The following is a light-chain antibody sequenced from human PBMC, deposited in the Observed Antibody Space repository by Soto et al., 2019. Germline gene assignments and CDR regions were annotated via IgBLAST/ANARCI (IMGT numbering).Light chain of an antibody. CDR1: SSDVGGYNY. J-gene: IGLJ2*01. CDR3: SSYTSSNTLVV. CDR2: DVS. Sequence: QSALTQPASVSGSPGQSITISCTGTSSDVGGYNYVSWYQHYPGKAPKLMMYDVSNRPSGVSDRFSGSKSGNTASLTISGLQTEDEADYYCSSYTSSNTLVVFGGGTKLTVL. V-gene: IGLV2-14*03.